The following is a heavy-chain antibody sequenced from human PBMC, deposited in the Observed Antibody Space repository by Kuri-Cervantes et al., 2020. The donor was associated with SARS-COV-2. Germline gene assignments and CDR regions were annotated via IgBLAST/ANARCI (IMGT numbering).Heavy chain of an antibody. J-gene: IGHJ5*02. CDR1: GVSISSTSYY. CDR3: ARHPNSMSGFDP. CDR2: INCIGNS. D-gene: IGHD3-3*02. V-gene: IGHV4-39*01. Sequence: SETLSLTCTVSGVSISSTSYYWAWIRQPPGKGLEWIGSINCIGNSYRNPSLRSRVIMSVDTSKNQFSVNINSVTAADTAIYFCARHPNSMSGFDPWGQGTPVTVSS.